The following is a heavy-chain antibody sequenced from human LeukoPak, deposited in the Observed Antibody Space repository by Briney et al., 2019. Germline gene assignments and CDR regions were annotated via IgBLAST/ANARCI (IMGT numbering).Heavy chain of an antibody. CDR3: AKDSYYGPGNYYFYFDY. CDR2: ISGVGGSK. Sequence: GGSLRLSCAASGFTFSSYTMSWVRQAPGKGLEWVSAISGVGGSKYYADSVKGRFTISRDNSKNTLYLQMNSLRAEDTAVYYCAKDSYYGPGNYYFYFDYWGQGTLVSVSS. V-gene: IGHV3-23*01. J-gene: IGHJ4*02. CDR1: GFTFSSYT. D-gene: IGHD3-10*01.